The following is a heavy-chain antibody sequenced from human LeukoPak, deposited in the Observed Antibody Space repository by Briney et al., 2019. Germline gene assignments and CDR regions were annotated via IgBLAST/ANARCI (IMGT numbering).Heavy chain of an antibody. D-gene: IGHD3-22*01. V-gene: IGHV4-59*01. J-gene: IGHJ3*02. CDR3: ARVPDYYDSSGSPVLPFVAFDI. CDR1: GGSISSYY. Sequence: PSETLSLTCTVSGGSISSYYWSWIRQPPGKGLEWIGYIYYSGSTNYNPSLKSRVTISVDTSKNQFSLKLSSVTAADTAVYYCARVPDYYDSSGSPVLPFVAFDIWGQGTMVTVSS. CDR2: IYYSGST.